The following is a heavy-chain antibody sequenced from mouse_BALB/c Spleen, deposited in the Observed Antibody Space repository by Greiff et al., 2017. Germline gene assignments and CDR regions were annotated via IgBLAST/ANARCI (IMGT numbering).Heavy chain of an antibody. CDR1: GYTFSSYW. CDR2: ILPGSGST. D-gene: IGHD1-2*01. J-gene: IGHJ1*01. V-gene: IGHV1-9*01. CDR3: ARGITTATRYFDV. Sequence: QVQLQQSGAELMKPGASVKISCKATGYTFSSYWIEWVKQRPGHGLEWIGEILPGSGSTNYNEKFKGKATFTADTSSNTAYMQLSSLTSEDSAVYYCARGITTATRYFDVWGAGTTVTVSS.